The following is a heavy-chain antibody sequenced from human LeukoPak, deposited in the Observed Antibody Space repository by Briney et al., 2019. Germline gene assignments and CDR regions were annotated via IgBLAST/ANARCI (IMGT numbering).Heavy chain of an antibody. CDR3: ARVYSGYDGTFDY. J-gene: IGHJ4*02. CDR2: MNPNSGTT. Sequence: ASVKVSCKASGYTFTSYDINWVRQATGQGLELMGWMNPNSGTTGYAQKFQGRVTMTRNTYISTACMELSSLRSEDTAVYYCARVYSGYDGTFDYWGQGTLVTVSS. CDR1: GYTFTSYD. V-gene: IGHV1-8*01. D-gene: IGHD5-12*01.